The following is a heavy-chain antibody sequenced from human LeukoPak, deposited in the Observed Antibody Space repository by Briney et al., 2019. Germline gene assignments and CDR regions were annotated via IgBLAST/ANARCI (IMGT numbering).Heavy chain of an antibody. CDR3: ARDRQRITIFGVVIRKYNWFDP. CDR2: ISSSSSYI. V-gene: IGHV3-21*01. CDR1: GFTFSSYS. D-gene: IGHD3-3*01. Sequence: GGSLRLSCAASGFTFSSYSMNWARQAPGKGLEWVSSISSSSSYIYYADSVKGRFTISRDNAKNSLYLQMNSLRAEDTAVYYCARDRQRITIFGVVIRKYNWFDPWGQGTLVTVSS. J-gene: IGHJ5*02.